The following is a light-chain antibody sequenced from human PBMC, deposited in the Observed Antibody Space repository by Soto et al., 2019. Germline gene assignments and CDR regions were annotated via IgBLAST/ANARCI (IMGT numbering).Light chain of an antibody. CDR2: DVD. V-gene: IGLV2-11*01. CDR3: CSYADTYVE. CDR1: SNYIGPYNY. J-gene: IGLJ2*01. Sequence: QSALTQPRSVSGSPGQSVAISCTGISNYIGPYNYVSWYQQHPGKAPKLITYDVDKRPSGVPYRFSGSKSGDTASLTISGLQPDDEADYYCCSYADTYVELGGGTKLTVL.